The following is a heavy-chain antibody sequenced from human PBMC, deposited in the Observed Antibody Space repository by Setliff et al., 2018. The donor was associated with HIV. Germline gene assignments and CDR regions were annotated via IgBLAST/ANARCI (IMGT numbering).Heavy chain of an antibody. V-gene: IGHV4-4*02. J-gene: IGHJ4*02. CDR2: IYYTGNT. Sequence: SETLSLTCAVSGGSISSSNWWSWVRQPPGKGLEWIGEIYYTGNTNYNPSLKSRVSISVDKSKNQFSLKLNSVTAADTATYYCAAPRGMSTILVYWGQGSLVTVSS. CDR3: AAPRGMSTILVY. D-gene: IGHD3-9*01. CDR1: GGSISSSNW.